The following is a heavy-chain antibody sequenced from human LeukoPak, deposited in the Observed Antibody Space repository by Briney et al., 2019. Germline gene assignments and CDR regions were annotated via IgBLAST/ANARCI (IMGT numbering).Heavy chain of an antibody. CDR3: ARDPGADYPYNWFDP. CDR2: INPNSDGT. CDR1: GYTFTDYY. J-gene: IGHJ5*02. Sequence: GASVKVSCKASGYTFTDYYMHWVRQAPGQGLEWMGWINPNSDGTSYAHNFQGRVTMTRDTSISTAYMELSRLTSDDTAMYYCARDPGADYPYNWFDPWGQGTLVTVSS. V-gene: IGHV1-2*07. D-gene: IGHD4/OR15-4a*01.